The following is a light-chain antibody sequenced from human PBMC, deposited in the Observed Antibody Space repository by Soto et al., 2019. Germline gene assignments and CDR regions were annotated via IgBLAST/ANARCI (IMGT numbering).Light chain of an antibody. J-gene: IGLJ1*01. V-gene: IGLV1-47*01. CDR2: RNS. Sequence: QSVLTQPASVSGTPGQRVTISCSGSASTIGRNYVYWYQQLPGTAPKLLIYRNSQRPSGVPDRFSGSKSGTSASLAISGLRSEDEADYYCAAWDDNLSGLYVFGAGTKVTVL. CDR3: AAWDDNLSGLYV. CDR1: ASTIGRNY.